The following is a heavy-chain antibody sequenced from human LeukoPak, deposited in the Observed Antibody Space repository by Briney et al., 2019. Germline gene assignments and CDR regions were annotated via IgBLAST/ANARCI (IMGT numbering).Heavy chain of an antibody. D-gene: IGHD3-10*01. Sequence: ASVKVSCKASGGTFSSYATSWVRQAPGQGLEWMGGIIPIFGTANYAQKFQGRVTITADESTSTAYMELSSLRSEDTAVYYCARDMGKGYYGSGSYYMDVWGQGTTVTVSS. V-gene: IGHV1-69*13. CDR2: IIPIFGTA. CDR1: GGTFSSYA. CDR3: ARDMGKGYYGSGSYYMDV. J-gene: IGHJ6*02.